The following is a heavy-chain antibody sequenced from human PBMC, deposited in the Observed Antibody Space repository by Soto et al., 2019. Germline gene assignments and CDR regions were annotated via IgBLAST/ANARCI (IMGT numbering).Heavy chain of an antibody. Sequence: EVKFLESGGGLVQPGGSLRLSCKTSGFIFSEYTMSWVRQARGKGMEWVSAIYSGGTAFYADSVRGRFTVSRDNSATTLDLQMNSLRVEDSAIYYCAKDRQPDKSWAYDYWGLGTLVTVSS. J-gene: IGHJ4*02. CDR1: GFIFSEYT. D-gene: IGHD2-2*01. CDR3: AKDRQPDKSWAYDY. V-gene: IGHV3-23*01. CDR2: IYSGGTA.